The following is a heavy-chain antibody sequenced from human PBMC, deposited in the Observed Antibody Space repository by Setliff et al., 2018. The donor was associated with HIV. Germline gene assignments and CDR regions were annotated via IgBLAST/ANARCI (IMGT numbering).Heavy chain of an antibody. CDR3: AREIGDYYDSSGYYPPTDYYYGMDV. V-gene: IGHV1-18*01. CDR2: ISAYNGNT. CDR1: GYTFTSYD. J-gene: IGHJ6*02. D-gene: IGHD3-22*01. Sequence: EASVKVSCKASGYTFTSYDISWVRQAPGQGFEWMGWISAYNGNTNYAQKLQGRVTMTTDTSTSTAYMELRSLRSDDTAVYYCAREIGDYYDSSGYYPPTDYYYGMDVWGQGTTVTVSS.